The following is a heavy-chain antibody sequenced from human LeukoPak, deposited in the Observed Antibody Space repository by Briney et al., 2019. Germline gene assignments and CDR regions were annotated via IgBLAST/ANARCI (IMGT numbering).Heavy chain of an antibody. V-gene: IGHV4-59*01. Sequence: PSETLSLTCTVSGGSISSYYWSWIRQPPGKGLEWIGYIYYSGSTNYNPSLKIRLTISVDTPKNQFSLKLSSVTAADTAVYYCARVKDCSTTTSCYDYWGQGTLVTVSS. D-gene: IGHD2-2*01. CDR1: GGSISSYY. J-gene: IGHJ4*02. CDR3: ARVKDCSTTTSCYDY. CDR2: IYYSGST.